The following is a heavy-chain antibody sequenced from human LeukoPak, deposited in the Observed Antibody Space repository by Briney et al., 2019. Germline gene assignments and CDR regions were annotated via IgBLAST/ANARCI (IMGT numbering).Heavy chain of an antibody. CDR1: GFAFSAYW. CDR3: AAWGLHNY. Sequence: PGGSLRLSCSASGFAFSAYWMNWVRQAPGKGPEWVANINLSGSAQYYVDSVKGRCTISRDNPKSSLYLQMNSLRVEDTAVYYCAAWGLHNYWGQGTLVTVSS. CDR2: INLSGSAQ. D-gene: IGHD7-27*01. V-gene: IGHV3-7*01. J-gene: IGHJ4*02.